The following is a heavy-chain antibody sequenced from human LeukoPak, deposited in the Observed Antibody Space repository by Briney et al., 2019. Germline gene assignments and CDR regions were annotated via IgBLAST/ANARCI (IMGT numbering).Heavy chain of an antibody. D-gene: IGHD2-8*02. CDR2: MSNDGSET. Sequence: PGGSLRLSCAGSGFIFSTYAMHWVRQAPDKGLEWVAIMSNDGSETYYRDSVKGRFTISRDNSKNTLYLRMNSLRAEDTAVYYCTRAGYSAGGFSSLIDHWGQGTLVTVSS. CDR1: GFIFSTYA. CDR3: TRAGYSAGGFSSLIDH. J-gene: IGHJ4*02. V-gene: IGHV3-30*04.